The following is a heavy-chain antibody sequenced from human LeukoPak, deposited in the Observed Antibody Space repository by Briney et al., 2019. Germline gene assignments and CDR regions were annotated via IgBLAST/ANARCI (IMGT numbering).Heavy chain of an antibody. V-gene: IGHV4-38-2*01. CDR3: ATQVVPAAIPDSSDI. J-gene: IGHJ3*02. D-gene: IGHD2-2*01. Sequence: SETLSLTCAVSGYSISTGYYWGWIRQPPGKGLEFIASIYRSGSTYHNPSLRSRVTISLDTSKNQFSLKLSSVTAADTAVYYCATQVVPAAIPDSSDIWGQGTMVTVSS. CDR1: GYSISTGYY. CDR2: IYRSGST.